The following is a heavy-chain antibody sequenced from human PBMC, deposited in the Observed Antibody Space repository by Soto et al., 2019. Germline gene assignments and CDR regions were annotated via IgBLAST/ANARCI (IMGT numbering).Heavy chain of an antibody. CDR1: GGSISSYC. D-gene: IGHD2-21*01. J-gene: IGHJ4*02. CDR2: IYYSGST. CDR3: ARRCGRTFDY. V-gene: IGHV4-59*08. Sequence: PSETLSLACTVSGGSISSYCWSWIRQPPGKGLEWIGYIYYSGSTNYNPSLKSRVTISVDTSKNQFSLKLSSVTAADTAVYYCARRCGRTFDYWGQGTLVTVSS.